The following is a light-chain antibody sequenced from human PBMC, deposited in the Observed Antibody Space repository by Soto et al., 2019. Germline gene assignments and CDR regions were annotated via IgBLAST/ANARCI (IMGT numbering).Light chain of an antibody. V-gene: IGLV1-44*01. Sequence: QAVVTQPPSASGTPGQRVTISCSGGSSNIGSYPVNWYQHLPGTAPKLLLFSTNERPSGVPDRFSGSKSGTSASLAISGLQSEDEADYYCAAWDESLNGPVFGGGTKLTVL. CDR3: AAWDESLNGPV. CDR1: SSNIGSYP. CDR2: STN. J-gene: IGLJ3*02.